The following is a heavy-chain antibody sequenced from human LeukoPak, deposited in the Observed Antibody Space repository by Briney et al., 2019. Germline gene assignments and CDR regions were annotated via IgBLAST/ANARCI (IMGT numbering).Heavy chain of an antibody. V-gene: IGHV3-30*03. CDR1: GFTFSIYG. D-gene: IGHD1-14*01. J-gene: IGHJ4*02. Sequence: GGSLRLSRAASGFTFSIYGMHWVRQAPGKGLEWVAVISSDGREEDYADSVRGRFTISRDNSRDTLYLQLISLRPEDAAVYYCRAATKNRGYYFDYWGQGTLVTVSS. CDR3: RAATKNRGYYFDY. CDR2: ISSDGREE.